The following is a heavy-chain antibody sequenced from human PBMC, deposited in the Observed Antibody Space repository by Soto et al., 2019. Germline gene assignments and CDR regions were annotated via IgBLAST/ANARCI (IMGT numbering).Heavy chain of an antibody. Sequence: KQSPTLSLTCAISGDSVYSNSAAWNWIRQSPSRGLEWLGRTYYRSKWYNDYAVSVKSRITINPDTSKNQFSLQLNSVTPEDTAVYYCARDLPAPRSAYSSSSHFDYWGQGTLVTVSS. D-gene: IGHD6-6*01. CDR2: TYYRSKWYN. J-gene: IGHJ4*02. CDR3: ARDLPAPRSAYSSSSHFDY. CDR1: GDSVYSNSAA. V-gene: IGHV6-1*01.